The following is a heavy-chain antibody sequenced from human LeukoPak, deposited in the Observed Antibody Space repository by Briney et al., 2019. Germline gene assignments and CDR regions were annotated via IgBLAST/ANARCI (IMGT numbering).Heavy chain of an antibody. CDR3: ARRRRGIVATINYYYYMDV. J-gene: IGHJ6*03. V-gene: IGHV1-8*01. D-gene: IGHD5-12*01. CDR2: MNPNIGNP. CDR1: GYTFTSYA. Sequence: ASVKVSCKASGYTFTSYAINWVRQATGQGLEWMGWMNPNIGNPGYAQKFQGRVTMTRNTSISTAYMELSSLRSEDTAVYYCARRRRGIVATINYYYYMDVWGKGTTVTVSS.